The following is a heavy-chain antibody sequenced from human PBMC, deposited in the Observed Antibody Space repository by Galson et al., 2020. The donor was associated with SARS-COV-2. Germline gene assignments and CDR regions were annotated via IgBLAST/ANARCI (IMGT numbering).Heavy chain of an antibody. CDR3: ATTTPVDQTNWCDP. Sequence: ASVKVSCKVSGYTLTELSMHWVRQAPGKGLEWMGGFDPEDGETIYAQKFQGRVTMTEDTSTDTAYMELSSLRSEDTAVYYCATTTPVDQTNWCDPWGQGTLVSVSA. CDR2: FDPEDGET. V-gene: IGHV1-24*01. CDR1: GYTLTELS. J-gene: IGHJ5*02.